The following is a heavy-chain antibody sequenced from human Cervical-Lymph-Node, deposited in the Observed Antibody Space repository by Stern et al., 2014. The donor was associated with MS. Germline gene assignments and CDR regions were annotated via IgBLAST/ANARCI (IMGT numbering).Heavy chain of an antibody. CDR2: LIIIFDTA. V-gene: IGHV1-69*01. CDR3: ARASDRSGYCPEYFQY. Sequence: VHLVESGPEVKKPGSSVKVSCKASGGTFSNYAISWVRQAPGQGLEWMGGLIIIFDTANYAQKFQGRVTMSADESTSTAYLELSSLRSDDTAVYYCARASDRSGYCPEYFQYWGQGTPVTVSS. J-gene: IGHJ1*01. D-gene: IGHD3-22*01. CDR1: GGTFSNYA.